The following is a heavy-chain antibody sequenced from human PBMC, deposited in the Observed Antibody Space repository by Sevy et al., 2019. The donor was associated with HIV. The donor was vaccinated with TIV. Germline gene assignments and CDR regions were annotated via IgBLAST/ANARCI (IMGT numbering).Heavy chain of an antibody. CDR3: ARIVGSSWFYFDY. V-gene: IGHV3-53*01. D-gene: IGHD6-13*01. J-gene: IGHJ4*02. CDR2: IYSGGST. Sequence: GGSLRLSCAASGFTVSSNYMSWVRQAPGKGLEWVSVIYSGGSTYYADSVKGRFTISRDNPKNTLYLQMNSLRAEDTAVYYCARIVGSSWFYFDYWGQGTLVTVSS. CDR1: GFTVSSNY.